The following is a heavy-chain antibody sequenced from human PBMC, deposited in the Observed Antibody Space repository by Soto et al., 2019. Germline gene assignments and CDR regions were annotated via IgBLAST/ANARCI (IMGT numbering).Heavy chain of an antibody. CDR1: GFPLSTSGMC. J-gene: IGHJ4*02. Sequence: SGPTMVNPTQTLTLTCTFSGFPLSTSGMCVSWIRQPPGKALEWLALIDWDDEKYYRTSLKTRLTISKDTSKNQVVLTMTNMDPVDTATYYCARIRNTRGSGWYYFDYWGQGTLVTVSS. CDR3: ARIRNTRGSGWYYFDY. D-gene: IGHD6-19*01. CDR2: IDWDDEK. V-gene: IGHV2-70*01.